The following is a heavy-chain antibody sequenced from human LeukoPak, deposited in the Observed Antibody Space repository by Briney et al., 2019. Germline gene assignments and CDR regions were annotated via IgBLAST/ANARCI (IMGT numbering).Heavy chain of an antibody. CDR1: GYRFSTYW. D-gene: IGHD3-22*01. CDR2: IYLGDSDT. V-gene: IGHV5-51*01. CDR3: ARHPPPSHFDSSGYYFPFDY. J-gene: IGHJ4*02. Sequence: GESLKISCKGSGYRFSTYWIGWVRQMPGKGLEWMGIIYLGDSDTRYSPSFQGQVTISADKSITTAYLRWSNLKASDTAMYYCARHPPPSHFDSSGYYFPFDYWGQGTLATVSS.